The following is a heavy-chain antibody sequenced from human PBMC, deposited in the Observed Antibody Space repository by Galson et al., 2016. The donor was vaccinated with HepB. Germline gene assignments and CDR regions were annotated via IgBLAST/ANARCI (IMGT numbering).Heavy chain of an antibody. Sequence: TLSLTCTVSGGSISSGGYYWSWIRQHPGKGLEWIGYIYYSGSTYYNPSLKSRVTISVDTSKNQFSLKLSSVTAADTAVYYCARVRGGDSDSDYWGLGTLVIVSS. CDR1: GGSISSGGYY. CDR3: ARVRGGDSDSDY. D-gene: IGHD2-21*02. CDR2: IYYSGST. J-gene: IGHJ4*01. V-gene: IGHV4-31*03.